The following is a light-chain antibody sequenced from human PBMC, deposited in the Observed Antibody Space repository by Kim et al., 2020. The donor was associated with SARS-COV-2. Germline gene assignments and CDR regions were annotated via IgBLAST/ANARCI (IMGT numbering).Light chain of an antibody. CDR3: QQSYSTPPYT. CDR2: AAS. CDR1: QSNSNY. J-gene: IGKJ2*01. V-gene: IGKV1-39*01. Sequence: DIQMTQSPSSLSASVRDRVTITCRASQSNSNYLNWYQQKPGKAPKLLIYAASSLQSGVPSRFSGSGSGTDFTLTISSLQPEDFATYYCQQSYSTPPYTFGQGTKLEIK.